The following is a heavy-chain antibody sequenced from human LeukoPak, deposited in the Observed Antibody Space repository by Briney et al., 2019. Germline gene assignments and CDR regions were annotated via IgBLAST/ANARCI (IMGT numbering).Heavy chain of an antibody. CDR3: ARAAGSFSWFDP. CDR1: GYTFTGYY. J-gene: IGHJ5*02. D-gene: IGHD6-13*01. CDR2: INPNSGGT. Sequence: ASVKVSCKASGYTFTGYYMHWVRQAPGQGLEWMGWINPNSGGTNYAQKFQGRVTMTRDTFISTAYMELSRLRSDDTAVYYCARAAGSFSWFDPWGQGTLVTVSS. V-gene: IGHV1-2*02.